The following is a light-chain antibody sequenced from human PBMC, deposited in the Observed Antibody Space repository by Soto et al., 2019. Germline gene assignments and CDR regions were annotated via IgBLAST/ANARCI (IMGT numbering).Light chain of an antibody. J-gene: IGLJ2*01. CDR1: NSNIGASYD. CDR2: RNT. V-gene: IGLV1-40*01. CDR3: AAWDDNLSGVL. Sequence: QSVLTQPPSVSGAPGQRVTISCTGSNSNIGASYDVHWYQQLPGTAPRLLIYRNTNRPSGVPDRFSGSKSGTSVSLAISGLRSDDEADYYCAAWDDNLSGVLFGGGTKVTVL.